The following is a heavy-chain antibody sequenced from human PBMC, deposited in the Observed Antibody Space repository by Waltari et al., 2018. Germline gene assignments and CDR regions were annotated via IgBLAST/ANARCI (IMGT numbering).Heavy chain of an antibody. V-gene: IGHV4-39*07. CDR3: ASKLWFGELFDY. D-gene: IGHD3-10*01. J-gene: IGHJ4*02. CDR2: IYSSVST. CDR1: GGSISSSRYY. Sequence: QLQLQESGPGLVKPSETLSLTCTVSGGSISSSRYYWGGVSQPPGKGLEWIVSIYSSVSTYYNPSLKSRVTISVDTSKNQFSLKLSSVTAADTAVYYCASKLWFGELFDYWGQGTLVTVSS.